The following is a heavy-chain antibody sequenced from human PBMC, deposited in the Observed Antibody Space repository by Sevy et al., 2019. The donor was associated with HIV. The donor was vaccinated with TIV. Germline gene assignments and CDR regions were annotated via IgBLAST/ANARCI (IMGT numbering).Heavy chain of an antibody. CDR2: IYSDGRT. CDR1: GLSVSDNY. D-gene: IGHD3-22*01. Sequence: GGSLRLSCAASGLSVSDNYMNWVRQAPGKGLELVSVIYSDGRTYYPDFVKGRFSISRDNSKNTLYLHMKSLRPEDTAVYYCARDRYYDASGYYYYYYGMDVWGQWTTVTVSS. V-gene: IGHV3-66*01. J-gene: IGHJ6*02. CDR3: ARDRYYDASGYYYYYYGMDV.